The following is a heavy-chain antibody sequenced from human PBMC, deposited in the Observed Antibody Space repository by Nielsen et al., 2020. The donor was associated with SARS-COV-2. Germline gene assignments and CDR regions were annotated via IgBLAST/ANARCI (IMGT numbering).Heavy chain of an antibody. J-gene: IGHJ4*02. CDR1: GFTFSNYW. D-gene: IGHD3-9*01. Sequence: GESLKISCAASGFTFSNYWMSWVRQVPGKGLQWVANINKDGIEKYYVDSVKGRFTISRDNAKNSLYLQMNSLRADDTAVYFCARRTFYDILTFWGQGTLVAVSS. V-gene: IGHV3-7*05. CDR2: INKDGIEK. CDR3: ARRTFYDILTF.